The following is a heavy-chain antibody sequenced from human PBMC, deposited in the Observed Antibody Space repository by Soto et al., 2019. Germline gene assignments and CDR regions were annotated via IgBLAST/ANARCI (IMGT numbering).Heavy chain of an antibody. D-gene: IGHD2-21*01. CDR1: GYTFTGYY. J-gene: IGHJ6*02. Sequence: ASVKVSFKASGYTFTGYYMHWVRQAPGQGLEWMGWINPNSGGTNYAQKFQGWVTMTRDTSISTAYMELSRLRSDDTAVYYCARDLRWLAKTARPNYYYGMDVWGQGTTVTVSS. V-gene: IGHV1-2*04. CDR3: ARDLRWLAKTARPNYYYGMDV. CDR2: INPNSGGT.